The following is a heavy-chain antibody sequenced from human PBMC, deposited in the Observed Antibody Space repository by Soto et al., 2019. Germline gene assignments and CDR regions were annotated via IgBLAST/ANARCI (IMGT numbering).Heavy chain of an antibody. Sequence: QVQLQQWGAGLLKPSETLSLTCAVYGGSFSGYYWSWIRQPPGKGLEWIGEINHSGSTNYNPSLKSRVTISVDTSKNQFSLKLSSVTAADTAVYYCARGLRDLHSSSPTTAVYYFDYWGQGTLVTVSS. V-gene: IGHV4-34*01. J-gene: IGHJ4*02. CDR2: INHSGST. CDR3: ARGLRDLHSSSPTTAVYYFDY. D-gene: IGHD6-6*01. CDR1: GGSFSGYY.